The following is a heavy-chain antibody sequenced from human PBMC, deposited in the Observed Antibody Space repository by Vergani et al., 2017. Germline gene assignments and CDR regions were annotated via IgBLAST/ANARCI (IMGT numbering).Heavy chain of an antibody. V-gene: IGHV4-31*03. J-gene: IGHJ4*02. CDR3: ARAPYDFWSGYSFYFDY. Sequence: QVPLQESGPGLVKPSQTLSLTCTVSGGSISSGGYYWSWIRQHPGKGLEWIGYIYYSGSTYYNPSLKSRVTISIDTSKNQFSLKLSSVTAADTAVYYCARAPYDFWSGYSFYFDYWGQGTLVTVSS. CDR1: GGSISSGGYY. D-gene: IGHD3-3*01. CDR2: IYYSGST.